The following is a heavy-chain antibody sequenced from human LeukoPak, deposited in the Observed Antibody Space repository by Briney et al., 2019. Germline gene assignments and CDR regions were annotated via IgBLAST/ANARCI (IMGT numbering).Heavy chain of an antibody. CDR1: GFTFSSYG. V-gene: IGHV3-30*18. J-gene: IGHJ3*02. CDR3: AKATYYIGSGCDYRGALDI. Sequence: GGSLTLSCAASGFTFSSYGMHWVRQAPGKGLEWVAVISFDGSNKYYADSVKGRFTVSRDNSKNTLYLQMNSLRGEDTGLYYCAKATYYIGSGCDYRGALDIWVQGTMVTVS. D-gene: IGHD3-10*01. CDR2: ISFDGSNK.